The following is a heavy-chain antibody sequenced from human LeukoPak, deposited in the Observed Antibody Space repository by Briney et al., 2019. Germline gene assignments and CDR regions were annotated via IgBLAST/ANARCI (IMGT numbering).Heavy chain of an antibody. V-gene: IGHV4-38-2*02. D-gene: IGHD3-9*01. CDR2: IYHSGNT. Sequence: SETLSLTCTLSGYSISSGYYWSWIRQPPGKGLEWFGSIYHSGNTYYNPSIKGRVTISVDTSKNQFSLKLSSVTAADTAVYYCARHRRGVHTYYDILTGYSTHDYWGQGTLVTVSS. J-gene: IGHJ4*02. CDR1: GYSISSGYY. CDR3: ARHRRGVHTYYDILTGYSTHDY.